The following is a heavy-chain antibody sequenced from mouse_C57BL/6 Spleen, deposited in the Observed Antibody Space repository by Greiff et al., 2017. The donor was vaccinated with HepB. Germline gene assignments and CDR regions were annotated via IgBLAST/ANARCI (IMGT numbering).Heavy chain of an antibody. CDR3: ARKINYYGSSYWYFDV. J-gene: IGHJ1*03. V-gene: IGHV1-69*01. CDR2: IDPSDSYT. CDR1: GYTFTSYW. D-gene: IGHD1-1*01. Sequence: QVQLQQPGAELVMPGASVKLSCKASGYTFTSYWMHWVKQRPGQGLEWIGEIDPSDSYTNYNQKFKGKSTLTVDKSSSTAYMQLSSLTSEDSAVYYCARKINYYGSSYWYFDVWGTRTTVTVSS.